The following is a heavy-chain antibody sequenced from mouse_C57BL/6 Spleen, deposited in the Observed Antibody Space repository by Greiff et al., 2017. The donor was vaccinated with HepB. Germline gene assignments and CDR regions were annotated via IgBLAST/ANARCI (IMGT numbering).Heavy chain of an antibody. Sequence: EVQGVESGGGLVQPKGSLKLSCAASGFSFNTYAMNWVRQAPGKGLEWVARIRSKSNNYATYYADSVKDRFTISRDDSESMLYLQMNNLKTEDTAMYYCVRGGYYYFDYWGQGTTLTVSS. CDR1: GFSFNTYA. J-gene: IGHJ2*01. CDR3: VRGGYYYFDY. V-gene: IGHV10-1*01. D-gene: IGHD2-3*01. CDR2: IRSKSNNYAT.